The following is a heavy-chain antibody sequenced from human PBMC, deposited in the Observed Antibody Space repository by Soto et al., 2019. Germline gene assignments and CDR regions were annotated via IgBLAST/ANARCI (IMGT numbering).Heavy chain of an antibody. CDR3: ARQKDSSSWRYYYGMDV. J-gene: IGHJ6*02. D-gene: IGHD6-13*01. CDR1: GYSFTSYW. V-gene: IGHV5-51*01. Sequence: TGESLKISCKGSGYSFTSYWIGWVRQMPGKGLEWMGIIYPGDSDTRYSPSFQGQVTISADKSISTAYLQWSSLKASDTAMYYCARQKDSSSWRYYYGMDVWGQGTTVTVSS. CDR2: IYPGDSDT.